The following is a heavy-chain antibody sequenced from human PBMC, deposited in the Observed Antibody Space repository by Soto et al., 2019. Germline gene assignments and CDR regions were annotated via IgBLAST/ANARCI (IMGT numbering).Heavy chain of an antibody. J-gene: IGHJ2*01. CDR2: INHDGSST. V-gene: IGHV3-74*01. D-gene: IGHD4-17*01. CDR1: GFTFNDYW. Sequence: PXGSLILSCSASGFTFNDYWMHWVRHAPGEALVWVSRINHDGSSTTYADSVKGRFTISRDNAKNSLYLQMNSLRAEDTAIYYCVRAAYGGNFVPGWYFDLWGRGTLVTVSS. CDR3: VRAAYGGNFVPGWYFDL.